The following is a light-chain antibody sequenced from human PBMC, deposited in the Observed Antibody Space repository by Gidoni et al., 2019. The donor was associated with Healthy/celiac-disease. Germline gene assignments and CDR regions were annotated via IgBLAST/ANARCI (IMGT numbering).Light chain of an antibody. CDR2: DDS. Sequence: SYVRTQPPSVSVAPGQTARITCGGNNIGSKSVHWYQQKPGKAPVLVVYDDSDRPSGIPERFSGSNSGNTATLTISRVEAGDEADYYCQVWDSSSDHPGVVFGGGTKLTVL. J-gene: IGLJ2*01. CDR1: NIGSKS. CDR3: QVWDSSSDHPGVV. V-gene: IGLV3-21*02.